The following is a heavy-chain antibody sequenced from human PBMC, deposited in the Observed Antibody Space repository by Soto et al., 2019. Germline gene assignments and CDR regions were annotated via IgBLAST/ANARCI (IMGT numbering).Heavy chain of an antibody. CDR2: IDWDDDK. CDR1: GFSLSTSGMC. CDR3: ARIGSIPVAGTRALDL. D-gene: IGHD6-19*01. Sequence: SGPTLVNPTQTLTLTCTFSGFSLSTSGMCVSWIRQPPGKALEWLALIDWDDDKYYSTSLKTRLTISKDTSKNQVVLTMTNMDPVDTATYYCARIGSIPVAGTRALDLWGQGTMVPVS. V-gene: IGHV2-70*01. J-gene: IGHJ3*01.